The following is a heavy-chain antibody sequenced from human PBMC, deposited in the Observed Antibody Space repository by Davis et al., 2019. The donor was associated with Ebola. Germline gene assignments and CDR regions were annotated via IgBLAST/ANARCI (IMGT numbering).Heavy chain of an antibody. CDR1: GYTFTSYG. Sequence: ASVKVSCKASGYTFTSYGISWVRQAPGQGLEWMGWINAGNGNTKYSQKFQGRVTITRDTSASTAYMELSSLRSEDTAVYYCARQYCGDYLFDYWGQGTLVTVSS. D-gene: IGHD4-17*01. CDR2: INAGNGNT. J-gene: IGHJ4*02. V-gene: IGHV1-3*01. CDR3: ARQYCGDYLFDY.